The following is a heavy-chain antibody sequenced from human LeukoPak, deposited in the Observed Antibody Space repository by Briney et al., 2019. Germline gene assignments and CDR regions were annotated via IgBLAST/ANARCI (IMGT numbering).Heavy chain of an antibody. Sequence: GGSLRLSCAASGFTFSSYEMNWVRQAPGKGLEWVSYISSSGSTIYYADSVKGRFTISRDNSKNTLYLQMNSLRAEDTAVYYCARDQGRGGRYYYYGMDVWGQGTTVTVSS. CDR3: ARDQGRGGRYYYYGMDV. V-gene: IGHV3-48*03. D-gene: IGHD3-10*01. CDR2: ISSSGSTI. J-gene: IGHJ6*02. CDR1: GFTFSSYE.